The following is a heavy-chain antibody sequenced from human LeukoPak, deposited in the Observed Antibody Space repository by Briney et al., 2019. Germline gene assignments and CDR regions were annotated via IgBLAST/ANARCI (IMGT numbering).Heavy chain of an antibody. D-gene: IGHD2-15*01. CDR3: ARVFATARYSGLDY. CDR1: GGSFSGYY. V-gene: IGHV4-34*01. J-gene: IGHJ4*02. CDR2: INHSGST. Sequence: SETLSLTCAVYGGSFSGYYWSWIRQPPGKGLEWIGEINHSGSTNYNPSLKSRVTISVDTSKNQFSLKLSSVTAADTAVYYCARVFATARYSGLDYWGQGILVTVSS.